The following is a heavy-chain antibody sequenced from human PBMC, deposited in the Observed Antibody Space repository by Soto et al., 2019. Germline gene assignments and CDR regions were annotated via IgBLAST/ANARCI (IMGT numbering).Heavy chain of an antibody. D-gene: IGHD2-2*03. CDR1: GYSFVSYW. V-gene: IGHV5-51*01. Sequence: GESLKISCQGSGYSFVSYWLAWVRQMPGKGLEWMGSIYPGDSDTTYSPSIQGQVTISADKSSTTVYLQWNTLKASDTAMYYCAKTDGYEVEYWGQGTQVTVSS. CDR2: IYPGDSDT. CDR3: AKTDGYEVEY. J-gene: IGHJ4*02.